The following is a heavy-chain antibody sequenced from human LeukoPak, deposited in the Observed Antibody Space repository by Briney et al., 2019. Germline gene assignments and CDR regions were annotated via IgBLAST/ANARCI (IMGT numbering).Heavy chain of an antibody. CDR1: GYTSTSYG. J-gene: IGHJ6*03. Sequence: GASVKVSCKASGYTSTSYGISWVRQAPGQGLEWMGWINPNSGGTKYAQKFQGRVTMTRDTSISTTYMELSRLRSDDTAVYYCARGDSSGWYEVFYMDVWGKGTTVTVSS. D-gene: IGHD6-19*01. CDR2: INPNSGGT. V-gene: IGHV1-2*02. CDR3: ARGDSSGWYEVFYMDV.